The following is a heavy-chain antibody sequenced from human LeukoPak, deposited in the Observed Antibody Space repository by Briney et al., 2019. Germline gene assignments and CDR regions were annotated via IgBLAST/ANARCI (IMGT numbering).Heavy chain of an antibody. CDR3: ARGGRYCSSTSCYYWFDP. CDR2: INHSGST. CDR1: GGSFSGYY. J-gene: IGHJ5*02. Sequence: SETLSLTCAVYGGSFSGYYWSWIRQPPGKGLEWIGEINHSGSTNYNPSLKSRVTISVDTSKNQFSLKLSSVTAADTAVYYCARGGRYCSSTSCYYWFDPWGQEPWSPSPQ. D-gene: IGHD2-2*01. V-gene: IGHV4-34*01.